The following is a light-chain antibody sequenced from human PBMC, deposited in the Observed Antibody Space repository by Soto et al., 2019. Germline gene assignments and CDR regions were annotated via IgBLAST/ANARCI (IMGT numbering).Light chain of an antibody. CDR2: LGS. J-gene: IGKJ2*01. V-gene: IGKV2-28*01. Sequence: DIVMTQSPLSLPVTPGEPASISCRSSQSLLHSNGYTYLVWYLQKPGQSPQLLIYLGSNRASGVPDRFSGSGTGNKFNTEIHRMEAEDVGVYYCMQALQAPYNFGQGTKLEIK. CDR3: MQALQAPYN. CDR1: QSLLHSNGYTY.